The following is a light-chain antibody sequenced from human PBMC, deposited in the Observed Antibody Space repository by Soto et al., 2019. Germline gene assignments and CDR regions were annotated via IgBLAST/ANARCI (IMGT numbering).Light chain of an antibody. Sequence: EIVLTQSPGTLSLSPGERATLSCRASQSINNNFLAWYQQRPGQAPRLLIYCASTRAAGIPARFSGSGSGRAFTLTVSRLEPEDFAVFSCQKDGNVPRTFGHGTRVEV. CDR2: CAS. V-gene: IGKV3-20*01. CDR3: QKDGNVPRT. J-gene: IGKJ1*01. CDR1: QSINNNF.